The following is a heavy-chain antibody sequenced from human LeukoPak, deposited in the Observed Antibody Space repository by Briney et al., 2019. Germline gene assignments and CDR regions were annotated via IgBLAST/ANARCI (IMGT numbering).Heavy chain of an antibody. CDR1: GYTFTSYD. Sequence: ASVKVSCKASGYTFTSYDINWVRQATGQGLEWMGWINPNSGGTNYAQKFQGRVTMTRDTSISTAYMELSRLRSDDTAVYYCARAPFWEPQKDYWGQGTLVTVSS. V-gene: IGHV1-2*02. CDR3: ARAPFWEPQKDY. CDR2: INPNSGGT. J-gene: IGHJ4*02. D-gene: IGHD1-26*01.